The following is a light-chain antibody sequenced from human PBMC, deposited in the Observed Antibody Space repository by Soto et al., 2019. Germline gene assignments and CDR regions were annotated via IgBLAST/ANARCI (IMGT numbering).Light chain of an antibody. V-gene: IGKV3-15*01. CDR3: QQYNDWPQT. CDR1: QSISTN. CDR2: GAS. Sequence: EVVMTQSPDTLSLSPGDRATLSCRASQSISTNLAWFQHKPGQAPRLFIYGASTRATGIPARFSGSGSGIDFTLTISSLKSEDFADYYCQQYNDWPQTFGQGTKVDIK. J-gene: IGKJ1*01.